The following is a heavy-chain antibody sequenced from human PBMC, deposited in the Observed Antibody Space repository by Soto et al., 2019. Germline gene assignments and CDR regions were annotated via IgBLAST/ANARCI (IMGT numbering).Heavy chain of an antibody. CDR3: SSELLYSSSWYYFDY. CDR2: IKSKTDGGTT. J-gene: IGHJ4*02. CDR1: GFTFSNAW. Sequence: GGSLRLSCAASGFTFSNAWMSWVRQAPGKGLEWVGRIKSKTDGGTTDYAAPVKGRFTISRDESKNTLYLQMNSLKTEDTAVYYCSSELLYSSSWYYFDYWGQGTLVTVSS. D-gene: IGHD6-13*01. V-gene: IGHV3-15*01.